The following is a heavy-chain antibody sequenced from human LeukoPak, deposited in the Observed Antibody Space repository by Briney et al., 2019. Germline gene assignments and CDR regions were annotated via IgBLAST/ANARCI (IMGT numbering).Heavy chain of an antibody. J-gene: IGHJ3*02. CDR3: AKSIVVVPAAMDI. Sequence: ASVKVSCKASGYTFTSYAMHWVRQAPGQRLEWMGWINAGNGNTKYSQKFQGRVTITRDTSASTAYMELSSLRSEDTAVYYSAKSIVVVPAAMDIWGQGTMVTVSS. CDR2: INAGNGNT. V-gene: IGHV1-3*01. CDR1: GYTFTSYA. D-gene: IGHD2-2*01.